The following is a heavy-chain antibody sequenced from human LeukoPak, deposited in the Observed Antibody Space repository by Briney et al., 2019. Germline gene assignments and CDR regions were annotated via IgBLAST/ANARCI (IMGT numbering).Heavy chain of an antibody. CDR3: ARGLTPSPYYYDSSGYPY. J-gene: IGHJ4*02. Sequence: ASVKVSCKASGYTFTSYAMNWVRQAPGQGLEWMGWINTNTGNPTYAQGFTGRFVFSLDTSVSTAYLQISSLKAEDTAVYYCARGLTPSPYYYDSSGYPYWGQGTLVTVSS. V-gene: IGHV7-4-1*02. CDR1: GYTFTSYA. D-gene: IGHD3-22*01. CDR2: INTNTGNP.